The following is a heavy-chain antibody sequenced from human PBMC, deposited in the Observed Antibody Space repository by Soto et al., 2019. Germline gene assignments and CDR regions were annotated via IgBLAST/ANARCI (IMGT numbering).Heavy chain of an antibody. CDR2: IIPIFGTA. CDR3: ARSPRYCSGGSCYQFDY. J-gene: IGHJ4*02. V-gene: IGHV1-69*01. Sequence: QVQLVQSGAEVKKPGSSVKVSCKASGGTFSSYAISWVRQAPGQGLEWMGGIIPIFGTANYAQKFQGRVTITADESTSTAYMELSSLRSEDTDVYYCARSPRYCSGGSCYQFDYWGQGTLVTVSS. D-gene: IGHD2-15*01. CDR1: GGTFSSYA.